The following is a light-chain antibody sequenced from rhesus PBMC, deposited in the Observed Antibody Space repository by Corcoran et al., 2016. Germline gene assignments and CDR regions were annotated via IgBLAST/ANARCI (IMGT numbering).Light chain of an antibody. CDR1: ANVNNS. CDR3: QHSYGTPYS. CDR2: AAS. J-gene: IGKJ2*01. V-gene: IGKV1-74*01. Sequence: DIQMTQSPSSLSASVGDRVTITCRASANVNNSLHWYHQKLGKAPKLLIYAASTLQSGVPSRFSGRGSGTDYTFTISSLQPEDVATYYCQHSYGTPYSFGQGTKVKIK.